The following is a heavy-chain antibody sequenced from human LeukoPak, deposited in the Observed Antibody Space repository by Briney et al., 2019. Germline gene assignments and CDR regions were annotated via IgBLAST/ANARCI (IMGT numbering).Heavy chain of an antibody. D-gene: IGHD4-17*01. CDR3: AKGAMTTVTSNWFDP. CDR2: MSGSAGNT. CDR1: GFTISTYA. V-gene: IGHV3-23*01. Sequence: GGSLRLSCAVSGFTISTYAMSWVRQAPGKGLEWVSAMSGSAGNTYYADSVRGRITISRDNSKNMLYLEMNSLRAEDTAVYYCAKGAMTTVTSNWFDPWGQGTLVTVSS. J-gene: IGHJ5*02.